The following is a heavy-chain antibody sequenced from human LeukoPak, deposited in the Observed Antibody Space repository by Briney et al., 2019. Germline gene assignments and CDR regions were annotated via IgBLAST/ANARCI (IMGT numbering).Heavy chain of an antibody. Sequence: PGGSLRLSCAASGFTFSSYSMNWVRQAPGKGLEWVSYISSSSGTIYYADSVKGRFTISRDNAKNSLYLQMNSLRAEDTAVYYCARGRLAVILEWLSTDYWGQGTLVTVSS. J-gene: IGHJ4*02. CDR1: GFTFSSYS. V-gene: IGHV3-48*04. CDR3: ARGRLAVILEWLSTDY. D-gene: IGHD3-3*01. CDR2: ISSSSGTI.